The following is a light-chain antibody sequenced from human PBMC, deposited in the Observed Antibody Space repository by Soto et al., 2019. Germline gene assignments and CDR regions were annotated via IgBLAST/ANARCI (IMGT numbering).Light chain of an antibody. CDR1: QSVRSSY. J-gene: IGKJ1*01. V-gene: IGKV3-20*01. CDR3: QQYGSSSWT. Sequence: EIVLTQSPGTLSLSPGERATLSCRASQSVRSSYLAWYQQKPGQAPRLLIYGASSRATGIPDRFSGSGSGTDFTLTISRLVPEDFAVYYCQQYGSSSWTFGQGTKVEIK. CDR2: GAS.